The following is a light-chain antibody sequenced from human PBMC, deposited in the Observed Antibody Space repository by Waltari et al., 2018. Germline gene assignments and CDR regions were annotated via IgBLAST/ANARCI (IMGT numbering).Light chain of an antibody. CDR2: GQD. V-gene: IGLV3-19*01. J-gene: IGLJ3*02. CDR3: LSRDTTSTRV. CDR1: SLRRYY. Sequence: SSELTQDPAVSVALGQTVRITCQGDSLRRYYASWYQQRPGQAPILILYGQDNRPPGIPDRFSGSTSGNTASLTITGAQAEDEADYYCLSRDTTSTRVFGGGTRLTV.